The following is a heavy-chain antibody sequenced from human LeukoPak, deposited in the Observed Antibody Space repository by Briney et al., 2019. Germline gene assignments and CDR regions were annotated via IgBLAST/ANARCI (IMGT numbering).Heavy chain of an antibody. D-gene: IGHD3-16*01. V-gene: IGHV1-69*05. CDR2: IIPIFGTA. CDR1: GGTFSSYA. J-gene: IGHJ4*02. CDR3: ARDRMITFGGVTQYFDY. Sequence: ASVKVSCKASGGTFSSYAISWVRQAPGQGLEWMGRIIPIFGTANYAQKFQGRVTITTDESTSTAYMELSSLRSEDTAVCYCARDRMITFGGVTQYFDYWGQGTLVTVSS.